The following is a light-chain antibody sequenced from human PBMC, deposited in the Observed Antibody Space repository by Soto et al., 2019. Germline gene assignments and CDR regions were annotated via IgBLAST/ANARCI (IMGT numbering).Light chain of an antibody. CDR1: QDISRR. CDR3: QQYNAYYS. Sequence: GDRATITCRASQDISRRLAWYQQKPGKAPVLLIYDASTLQGGVPSRFSGTGSGTEFTLTISSLQPEDFATYYCQQYNAYYSFGQGTKVDIK. CDR2: DAS. V-gene: IGKV1-5*01. J-gene: IGKJ2*03.